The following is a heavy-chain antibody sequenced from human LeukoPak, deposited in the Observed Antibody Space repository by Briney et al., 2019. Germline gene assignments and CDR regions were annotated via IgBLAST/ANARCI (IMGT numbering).Heavy chain of an antibody. CDR3: ARGSIAAAGPDTGWFDP. D-gene: IGHD6-13*01. Sequence: SETLSLTCTVSGGSISSGDYYWSWIRQPPGKGLEWIGYIYYSGSTYYNPSLKSRVTVSVDTSKNQFSLKLSSVTAADTAVYYCARGSIAAAGPDTGWFDPWGQGTLVTVSS. V-gene: IGHV4-30-4*08. CDR2: IYYSGST. CDR1: GGSISSGDYY. J-gene: IGHJ5*02.